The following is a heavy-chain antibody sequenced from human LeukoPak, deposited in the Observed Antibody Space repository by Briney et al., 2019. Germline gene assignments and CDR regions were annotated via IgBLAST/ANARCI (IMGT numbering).Heavy chain of an antibody. J-gene: IGHJ4*02. CDR3: ARAVLGVGSCYFDY. D-gene: IGHD2-15*01. CDR1: GGSISSYY. Sequence: SETLSLTCTVSGGSISSYYWSWIRRPPGKGLEWIGYIYYSGSTNYNPSLKSRVTISVDTSKNQFSLKLSSVTAADTAVYYCARAVLGVGSCYFDYWGQGTLVTVSS. V-gene: IGHV4-59*01. CDR2: IYYSGST.